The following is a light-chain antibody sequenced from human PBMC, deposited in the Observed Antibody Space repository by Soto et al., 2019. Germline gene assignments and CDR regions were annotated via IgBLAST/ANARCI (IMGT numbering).Light chain of an antibody. CDR3: QQYGSSPLVT. Sequence: EIVLTQSPGTLSLSPGERATLSCRASQSVSSSYLAWYQQKPGQAPRLLIYGTSSRATGIPVRFSGSGSGTDFTLTISRLKPEDFAVYYCQQYGSSPLVTFGQGTRLEIK. CDR2: GTS. V-gene: IGKV3-20*01. CDR1: QSVSSSY. J-gene: IGKJ5*01.